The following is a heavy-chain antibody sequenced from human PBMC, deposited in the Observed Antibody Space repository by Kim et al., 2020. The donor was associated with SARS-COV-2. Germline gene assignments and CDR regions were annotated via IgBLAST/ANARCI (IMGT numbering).Heavy chain of an antibody. CDR1: GYTFTSYA. V-gene: IGHV1-3*01. D-gene: IGHD4-4*01. CDR3: ARNGGYSNYVRFDP. CDR2: INAGNGNT. Sequence: ASVKVSCKASGYTFTSYAMHWVRQAPGQRLEWMGWINAGNGNTKYSQKFQGRVTITRDTSASTAYMELSSLRSEDTAVYYCARNGGYSNYVRFDPWGQGTLVTVSS. J-gene: IGHJ5*02.